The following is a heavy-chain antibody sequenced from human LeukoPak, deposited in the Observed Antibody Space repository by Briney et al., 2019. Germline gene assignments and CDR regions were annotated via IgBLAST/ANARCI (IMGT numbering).Heavy chain of an antibody. J-gene: IGHJ4*02. V-gene: IGHV1-69*04. CDR3: ARGVVYLGYCSGGSCYGDLDY. D-gene: IGHD2-15*01. CDR2: IIPILGIA. CDR1: GGTFSSYA. Sequence: SVKVSCKASGGTFSSYAISWVRQAPGQGLEWMGRIIPILGIANYAQKFQGRVTITADKSTSTAYMELSSLRSEDTAVYYCARGVVYLGYCSGGSCYGDLDYWGQGTLVTVSS.